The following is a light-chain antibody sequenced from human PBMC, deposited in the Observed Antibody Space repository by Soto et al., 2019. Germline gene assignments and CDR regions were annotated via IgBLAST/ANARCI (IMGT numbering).Light chain of an antibody. Sequence: EIVLTQSPATLSLSPGERATLSCRASQSVGSSLAWYQQKPGQAPRLLIFRAAYRPTAIPDRFSGSGFGAGFTLTISSLEPEYFAVYYCQQSSNGATFGPGTKVDVK. CDR3: QQSSNGAT. CDR2: RAA. J-gene: IGKJ3*01. V-gene: IGKV3-11*01. CDR1: QSVGSS.